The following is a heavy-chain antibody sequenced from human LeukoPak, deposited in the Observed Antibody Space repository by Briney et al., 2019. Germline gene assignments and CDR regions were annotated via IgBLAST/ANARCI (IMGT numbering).Heavy chain of an antibody. CDR3: SRRRSHPRLLRN. D-gene: IGHD3-16*02. Sequence: GASVKVSCAASGYTFTSNYMSWLRQATGQGLEWMGLLNPNSGNTAYAQKFQGRVIMTRNTFKSPADTSLGSLRSQGTVVYYCSRRRSHPRLLRNWGQGTLVTVSS. CDR1: GYTFTSNY. CDR2: LNPNSGNT. V-gene: IGHV1-8*02. J-gene: IGHJ4*02.